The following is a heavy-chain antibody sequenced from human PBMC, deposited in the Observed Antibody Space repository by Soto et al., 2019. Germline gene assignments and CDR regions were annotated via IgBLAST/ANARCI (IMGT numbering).Heavy chain of an antibody. V-gene: IGHV4-59*12. J-gene: IGHJ4*02. CDR2: IYYSGST. CDR1: GVSIVTYY. Sequence: SETLSLTCTVSGVSIVTYYWSWILQPPGKGLEWIGYIYYSGSTNYNPSLKSRVTISVDTSKNQFSLKLNYVTAADTAVYYCATHWYYGSGSYDSADRRDLDYWGQGTLVTVAS. CDR3: ATHWYYGSGSYDSADRRDLDY. D-gene: IGHD3-10*01.